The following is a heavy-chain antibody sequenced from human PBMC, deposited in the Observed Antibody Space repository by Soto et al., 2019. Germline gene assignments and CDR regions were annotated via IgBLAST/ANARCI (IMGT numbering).Heavy chain of an antibody. CDR3: ARGSSVRGMNV. V-gene: IGHV3-11*06. CDR1: GFIFSDYY. Sequence: GGSLRLSCAASGFIFSDYYMSWVRQAPGKGLEWVSYISGTDPYMKYADAVRGRFTISRDNAKNSVYLQMNSLRDDDTAVYYCARGSSVRGMNVWGQGTTVTVSS. D-gene: IGHD6-13*01. CDR2: ISGTDPYM. J-gene: IGHJ6*02.